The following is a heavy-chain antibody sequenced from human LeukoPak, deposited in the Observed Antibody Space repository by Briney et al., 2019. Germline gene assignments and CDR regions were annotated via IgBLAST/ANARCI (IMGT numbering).Heavy chain of an antibody. D-gene: IGHD1-26*01. Sequence: PAETLSLTCTVSSGSMNNHYWSWIRQPPGKGLEWVGYIYYSGSTNYNPSLKSRVTISVDTSKNQFSLSLNSVTAADTAVYFCARETRWEPNYFDSWGQGTLVTVSS. CDR3: ARETRWEPNYFDS. CDR1: SGSMNNHY. CDR2: IYYSGST. J-gene: IGHJ4*02. V-gene: IGHV4-59*11.